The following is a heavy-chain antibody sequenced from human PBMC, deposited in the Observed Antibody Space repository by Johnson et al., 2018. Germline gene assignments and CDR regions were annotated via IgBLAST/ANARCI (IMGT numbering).Heavy chain of an antibody. V-gene: IGHV4-59*12. CDR1: GGSISSYY. Sequence: QVQLQESGPGLVKPSETLSLTCTVSGGSISSYYWSWIRQPPGKGLEWIGYIYYSGSTNYNPSLKSRVTISVDTSQNQFSLKLRYVTAADAAGYYCAGEPAEGGCGDDMYYYYGLDVWGQGTTVTVSS. CDR2: IYYSGST. D-gene: IGHD4-17*01. CDR3: AGEPAEGGCGDDMYYYYGLDV. J-gene: IGHJ6*02.